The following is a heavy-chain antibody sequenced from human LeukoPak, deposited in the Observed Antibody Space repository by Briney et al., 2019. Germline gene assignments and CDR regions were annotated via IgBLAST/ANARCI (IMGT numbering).Heavy chain of an antibody. CDR2: ISGSGGDT. Sequence: GGSLRLSCTSSGFNLINYAMSWVRQAPGKGLEWVSGISGSGGDTNYTDSVKGRFTISRDNSRNTLYLQMNSLRAEDTAVYYCASTYYYGLGSFYWGQGTLVTVSS. V-gene: IGHV3-23*01. D-gene: IGHD3-10*01. J-gene: IGHJ4*02. CDR1: GFNLINYA. CDR3: ASTYYYGLGSFY.